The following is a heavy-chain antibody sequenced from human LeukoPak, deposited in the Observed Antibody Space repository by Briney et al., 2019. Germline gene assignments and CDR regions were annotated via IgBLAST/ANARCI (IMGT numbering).Heavy chain of an antibody. CDR1: GYTFTDYN. Sequence: WASVKVSCKASGYTFTDYNMHWVRQAPGQGPEWMGWIDPKSGGTNYARRFQGRVTITRDTSISTAYMELNSLRSDDTAVYYCARDWDQLIRSKGGPPRYFYFMDVWGKGTSVIVSS. CDR3: ARDWDQLIRSKGGPPRYFYFMDV. CDR2: IDPKSGGT. D-gene: IGHD2-2*01. V-gene: IGHV1-2*07. J-gene: IGHJ6*03.